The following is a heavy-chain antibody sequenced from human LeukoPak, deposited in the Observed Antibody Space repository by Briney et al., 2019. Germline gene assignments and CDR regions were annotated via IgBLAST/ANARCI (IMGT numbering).Heavy chain of an antibody. Sequence: PSESLSLPCTVSGGSIGSGSYSWSWIRQPAGKGLEWIGRVFTSGSTHYNPSLKSRASISIDKSKSQFSLKLNSVTAADTAVYYCARGNSGYSYPRGFDPWGQGTLDTVSS. CDR3: ARGNSGYSYPRGFDP. CDR2: VFTSGST. J-gene: IGHJ5*02. CDR1: GGSIGSGSYS. V-gene: IGHV4-61*02. D-gene: IGHD5-18*01.